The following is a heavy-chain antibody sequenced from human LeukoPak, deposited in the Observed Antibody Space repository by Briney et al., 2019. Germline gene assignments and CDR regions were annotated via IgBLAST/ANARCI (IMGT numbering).Heavy chain of an antibody. CDR2: ISGSGGST. Sequence: GGSLRLSCAASGFTFSSYAMSWVRQAPGKGLEWVSAISGSGGSTYYADSAKGRFSISRDNSKNTLYLQMNSLRAEDTAVYYCARHIWKGSCRSTSCSSLDYWGQGTLVTVSS. J-gene: IGHJ4*02. CDR1: GFTFSSYA. D-gene: IGHD2-2*01. CDR3: ARHIWKGSCRSTSCSSLDY. V-gene: IGHV3-23*01.